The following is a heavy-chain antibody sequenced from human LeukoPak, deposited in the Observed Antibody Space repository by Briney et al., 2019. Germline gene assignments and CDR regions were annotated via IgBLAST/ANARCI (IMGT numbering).Heavy chain of an antibody. CDR2: ITGSGNDI. Sequence: GGSLRLSCAASGFTLRGYTMNWVRQAPGKGLEWVSSITGSGNDISYADSVKGRFIISRGNAKNSLYLQMNSLRAEDTAVYYCARDGREYSHNWYFDLWGRGILVTVSS. V-gene: IGHV3-21*01. D-gene: IGHD6-6*01. J-gene: IGHJ2*01. CDR3: ARDGREYSHNWYFDL. CDR1: GFTLRGYT.